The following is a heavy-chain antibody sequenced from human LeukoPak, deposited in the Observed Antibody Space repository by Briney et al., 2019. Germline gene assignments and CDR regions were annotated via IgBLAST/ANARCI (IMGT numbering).Heavy chain of an antibody. J-gene: IGHJ4*02. V-gene: IGHV3-11*04. D-gene: IGHD3-22*01. CDR1: EFSVGSNY. CDR2: ISSGGSTI. Sequence: GGSLRLSCAASEFSVGSNYMTWVRQAPAKGLEWVSYISSGGSTIYYADSVKGRFTISRDNAKNSLYLQMNSLRAEDTAVYYCARDIYYYDSSGYYFPGGSDYWGQGTLVTVFS. CDR3: ARDIYYYDSSGYYFPGGSDY.